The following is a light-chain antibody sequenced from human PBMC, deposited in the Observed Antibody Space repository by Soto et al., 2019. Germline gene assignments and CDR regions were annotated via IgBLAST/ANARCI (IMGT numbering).Light chain of an antibody. V-gene: IGKV3-11*01. CDR3: QQRSNWPLSIT. J-gene: IGKJ5*01. Sequence: DIVLTQSRASPWLSXXVRGTLSCRGSQSVSSYLAWYQQKPGQAPRLLIYDASNRATGIPARFSGSGSGTDFTLTISSLEPEDFAVYYCQQRSNWPLSITFGQGTRLE. CDR2: DAS. CDR1: QSVSSY.